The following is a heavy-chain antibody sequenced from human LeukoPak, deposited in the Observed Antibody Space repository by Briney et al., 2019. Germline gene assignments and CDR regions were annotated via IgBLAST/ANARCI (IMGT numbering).Heavy chain of an antibody. Sequence: SGTLSPTCTVSGGSISSSSYYWGWIRQPPGKGLEWIGTIYYSGSTYYNPSLKSRVIISVYTSKNQFSLKLSSVTAADTAVYYCARVPGGALNWFDPWGQGTLVTVSS. CDR2: IYYSGST. D-gene: IGHD1-1*01. CDR1: GGSISSSSYY. V-gene: IGHV4-39*01. CDR3: ARVPGGALNWFDP. J-gene: IGHJ5*02.